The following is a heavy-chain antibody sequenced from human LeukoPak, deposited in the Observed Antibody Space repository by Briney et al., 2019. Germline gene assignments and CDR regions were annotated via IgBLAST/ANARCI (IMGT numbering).Heavy chain of an antibody. Sequence: ASDTLSLTCAVYGGSFSGYYWSWIRQPPGKGLEWIGEINHSGSTNYNPSLKSRVTISVDTSKNQFSLKLSSVTAADTAVYYCARGRRPNWGQGTLVTVSS. D-gene: IGHD6-6*01. CDR1: GGSFSGYY. CDR3: ARGRRPN. V-gene: IGHV4-34*01. CDR2: INHSGST. J-gene: IGHJ4*02.